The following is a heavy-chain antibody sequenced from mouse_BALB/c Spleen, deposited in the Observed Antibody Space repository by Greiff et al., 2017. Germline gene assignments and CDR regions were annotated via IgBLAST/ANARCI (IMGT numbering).Heavy chain of an antibody. V-gene: IGHV1-69*02. Sequence: QVQLQQPGAELVKPGASVKLSCKASGYTFTSYWMHWVKQRPGQGLEWIGEIDPSDSYTNYNQKFKGKATLTVDKSSSTAYMQLSSLTSEDSAVYYCALLRAMDYWGQGTSVTVSS. J-gene: IGHJ4*01. D-gene: IGHD2-10*01. CDR3: ALLRAMDY. CDR2: IDPSDSYT. CDR1: GYTFTSYW.